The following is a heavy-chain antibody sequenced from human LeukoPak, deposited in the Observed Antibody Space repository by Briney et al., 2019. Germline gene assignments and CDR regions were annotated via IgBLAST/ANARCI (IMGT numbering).Heavy chain of an antibody. CDR1: GFTFSSYA. V-gene: IGHV3-30*18. CDR2: ISYDGSNK. D-gene: IGHD2-2*01. J-gene: IGHJ4*02. Sequence: PGGSLRLSCAASGFTFSSYAMHWVRQAPGKGLEWVAVISYDGSNKYYVDSVKGRFTISRDNSKNTLYLQMNSLRAEDTAVYYCAKGELGYCSSSSCPGVDYGGQGTLVTVSS. CDR3: AKGELGYCSSSSCPGVDY.